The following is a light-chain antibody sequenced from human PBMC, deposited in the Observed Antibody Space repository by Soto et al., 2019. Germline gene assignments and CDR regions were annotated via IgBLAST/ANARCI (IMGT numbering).Light chain of an antibody. Sequence: DIVMTQTPLSLPVTPGEPASISCRSSQSLLYSDDGNTYLDWFLQKPGQSPQLLIYTVSYRASGVPDRFSGSESGTDFTLKISRVEAEDVGIYYCMQRVQFPWTFGQGTKVEIK. CDR2: TVS. J-gene: IGKJ1*01. CDR1: QSLLYSDDGNTY. V-gene: IGKV2-40*01. CDR3: MQRVQFPWT.